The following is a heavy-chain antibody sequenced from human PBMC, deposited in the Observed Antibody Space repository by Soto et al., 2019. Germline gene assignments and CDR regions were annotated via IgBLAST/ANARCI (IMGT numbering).Heavy chain of an antibody. J-gene: IGHJ4*02. D-gene: IGHD1-26*01. CDR3: ARHSASWQGFDY. CDR1: GGPISSGGYY. CDR2: IYYSGST. V-gene: IGHV4-31*03. Sequence: QVQLQESGPGLVKPSQTLSLTCSVSGGPISSGGYYWSWIRQHPEKGLEWIGYIYYSGSTNYNPSLKSRVIISVDTSSNRFSLDLRSVTAADTAIYYCARHSASWQGFDYWGQGTLVTVSS.